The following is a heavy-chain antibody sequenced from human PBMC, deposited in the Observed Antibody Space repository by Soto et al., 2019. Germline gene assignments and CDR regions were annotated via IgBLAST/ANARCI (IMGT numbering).Heavy chain of an antibody. CDR3: ARVASGTNGNNWFDP. CDR1: GGSISSGGYY. CDR2: IYDSGST. Sequence: QVQLQESGPGLVKPSQTLSLTCTVSGGSISSGGYYWSWIRQHPGKGLEWIGYIYDSGSTYYNPSLKSRVTISVDTSKNQFSLKLSSVTAADTAVYYCARVASGTNGNNWFDPWGQGTLVTVSS. J-gene: IGHJ5*02. D-gene: IGHD3-10*01. V-gene: IGHV4-31*03.